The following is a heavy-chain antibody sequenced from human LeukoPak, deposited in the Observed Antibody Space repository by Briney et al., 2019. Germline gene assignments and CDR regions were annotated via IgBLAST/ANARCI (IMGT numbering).Heavy chain of an antibody. CDR2: INHRGST. V-gene: IGHV4-34*01. D-gene: IGHD3-10*01. J-gene: IGHJ4*02. CDR1: GGSFSGYY. Sequence: SETLSLTCAVYGGSFSGYYWSWIRQPPGKGLEWIGEINHRGSTNYNPSLKSRVTISVDTSKNQFSLNLSSVTAADTAVYYCARGGLVRRSDFWGQGILVTVSS. CDR3: ARGGLVRRSDF.